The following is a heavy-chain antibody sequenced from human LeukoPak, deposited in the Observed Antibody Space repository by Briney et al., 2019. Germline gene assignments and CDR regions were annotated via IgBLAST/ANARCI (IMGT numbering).Heavy chain of an antibody. Sequence: SVKVSCKASGGTFNSYAISWVRQAPGQGLEWMGGIMPPFGTANYAQEFQGRVTFTTDESASTAYMEVSSLRSEDTAVYYCASGSLGDGYGVGDYYQYMDVWGKGTTVTVSS. CDR3: ASGSLGDGYGVGDYYQYMDV. V-gene: IGHV1-69*05. CDR2: IMPPFGTA. J-gene: IGHJ6*03. CDR1: GGTFNSYA. D-gene: IGHD5-24*01.